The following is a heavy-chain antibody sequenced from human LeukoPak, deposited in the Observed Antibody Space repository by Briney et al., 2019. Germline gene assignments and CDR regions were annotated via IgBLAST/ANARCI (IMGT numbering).Heavy chain of an antibody. V-gene: IGHV1-2*02. CDR2: INLRSGGT. D-gene: IGHD4-17*01. CDR3: ARDYNGYDDYRKWDY. CDR1: GGTFSSYA. Sequence: ASVKVSCKASGGTFSSYAISWVRQAPGQGLEWMGWINLRSGGTNCAQKFQGRVTMTRDTSTSTAYMEVSRLRSDDTAVYYCARDYNGYDDYRKWDYWGQGTLVTVSS. J-gene: IGHJ4*02.